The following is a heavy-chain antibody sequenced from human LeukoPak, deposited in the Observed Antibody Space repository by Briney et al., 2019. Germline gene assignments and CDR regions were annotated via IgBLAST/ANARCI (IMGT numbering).Heavy chain of an antibody. CDR2: ISYDGSNK. Sequence: GGSLRLSCAASGFTFSSYAMHWVRQAPGKGLEWVAVISYDGSNKYYADSVKGRFTISRDNSKNTLYLQMNSLRAEDTAVYYWGGGEGGDRRGWGGGYPDYWGQGTLVTVSS. J-gene: IGHJ4*02. CDR3: GGGEGGDRRGWGGGYPDY. CDR1: GFTFSSYA. D-gene: IGHD3-16*02. V-gene: IGHV3-30-3*01.